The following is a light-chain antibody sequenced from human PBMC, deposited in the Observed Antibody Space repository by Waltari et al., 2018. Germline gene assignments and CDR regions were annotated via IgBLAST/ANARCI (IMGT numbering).Light chain of an antibody. CDR1: QSVGKY. CDR3: QKYESLPAT. J-gene: IGKJ1*01. Sequence: EIVLPQSPGTLSLSPGERATLSCRASQSVGKYLAGYQQRPGQAPRLLIYETYRRATGTPDRFSGSGSGTDFSLTISRLEPEDFAVYYCQKYESLPATFGQGTTVEIK. V-gene: IGKV3-20*01. CDR2: ETY.